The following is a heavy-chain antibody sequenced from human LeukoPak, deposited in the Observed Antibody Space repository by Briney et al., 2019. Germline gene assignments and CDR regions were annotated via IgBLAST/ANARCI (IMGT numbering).Heavy chain of an antibody. CDR2: ISVSGCSK. Sequence: PGGSLRLSCAASGFTFSNYAMSWVRQARGKGREGVSAISVSGCSKYYADSVKGRFTISRDNSKNKLYLKMNRMRAEDTAVYYCAKDRVGVNFDYWGQGPLVTVSS. J-gene: IGHJ4*02. D-gene: IGHD1-26*01. CDR3: AKDRVGVNFDY. CDR1: GFTFSNYA. V-gene: IGHV3-23*01.